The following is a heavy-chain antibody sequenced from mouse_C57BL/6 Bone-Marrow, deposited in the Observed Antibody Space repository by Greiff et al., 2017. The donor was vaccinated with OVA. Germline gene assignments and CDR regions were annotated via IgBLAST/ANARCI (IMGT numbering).Heavy chain of an antibody. Sequence: VQLKESGPVLVKPGASVKMSCKASGYTFTDYYMNWVKQSHGKSLEWIGVINPYNGGTSYNQKFKGKATLTVDKSSSTAYMELNSLTSEDSAVYYCARGDDYDGFAYWGQGTLVTVSA. D-gene: IGHD2-4*01. CDR3: ARGDDYDGFAY. CDR2: INPYNGGT. V-gene: IGHV1-19*01. CDR1: GYTFTDYY. J-gene: IGHJ3*01.